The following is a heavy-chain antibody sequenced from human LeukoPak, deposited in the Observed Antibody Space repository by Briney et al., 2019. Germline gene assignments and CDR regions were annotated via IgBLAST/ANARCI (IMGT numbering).Heavy chain of an antibody. CDR2: ISYDGNNK. J-gene: IGHJ4*02. V-gene: IGHV3-30*09. CDR3: ARGATYYYGSASYYHAY. Sequence: GGSLRLSCAASGLTYSSYAMHGVRQAPGKGLEWVAVISYDGNNKYYADSAKGRFAISRDNSKNTMYLEINSLRAEDTAVYYCARGATYYYGSASYYHAYWGQGTLVTVSS. CDR1: GLTYSSYA. D-gene: IGHD3-10*01.